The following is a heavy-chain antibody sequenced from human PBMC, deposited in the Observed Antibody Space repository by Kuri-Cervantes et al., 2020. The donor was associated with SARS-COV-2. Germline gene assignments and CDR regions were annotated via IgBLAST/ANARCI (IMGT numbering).Heavy chain of an antibody. J-gene: IGHJ4*02. Sequence: LRLSCAVSGGSISSGGYSWSWIRQPPGKGLEWIGYIYHSGSTYYNPSLKSRVTISVDRSKNQFSLKLSSVTAADTAVYYCARDWAPGFWSGYEDYWGQGTLVTVSS. CDR3: ARDWAPGFWSGYEDY. D-gene: IGHD3-3*01. CDR1: GGSISSGGYS. CDR2: IYHSGST. V-gene: IGHV4-30-2*01.